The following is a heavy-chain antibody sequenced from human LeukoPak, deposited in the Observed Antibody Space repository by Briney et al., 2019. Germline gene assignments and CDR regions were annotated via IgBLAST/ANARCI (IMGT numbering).Heavy chain of an antibody. CDR2: IKSKTEGGTT. V-gene: IGHV3-15*01. CDR3: SKGMAPIDY. J-gene: IGHJ4*02. Sequence: GGSLRLSCAASGFTFSNAWMSWVRQAPGKGLEWVGRIKSKTEGGTTDYAAPVKGRFTISRDDSKNTLYLQMNSLKTEDTAVYYCSKGMAPIDYWGQGTLVTVSS. CDR1: GFTFSNAW. D-gene: IGHD5-24*01.